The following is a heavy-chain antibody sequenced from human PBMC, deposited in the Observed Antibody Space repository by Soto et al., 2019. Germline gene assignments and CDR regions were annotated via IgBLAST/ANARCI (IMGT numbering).Heavy chain of an antibody. V-gene: IGHV3-23*01. CDR3: AKDRGSSSWYFDY. D-gene: IGHD6-13*01. CDR1: GFTFSSYA. J-gene: IGHJ4*02. CDR2: ISGSGGST. Sequence: GGSLRLSCAASGFTFSSYAMSWVRQAPGKGLEWVSAISGSGGSTYYADSVKGRFTIARDNSKNTLYLQMNSLRAEDTAVYYCAKDRGSSSWYFDYWGQGTLVTVSS.